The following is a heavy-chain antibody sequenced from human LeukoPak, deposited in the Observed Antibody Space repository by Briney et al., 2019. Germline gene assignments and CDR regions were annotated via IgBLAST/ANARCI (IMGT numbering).Heavy chain of an antibody. CDR2: ISTDGGST. CDR3: ARSFGTYYGMDV. Sequence: GGSLRLSCAASGFTVSSYAMSWVRQAPGMGLQLVSAISTDGGSTYSADSVKGRFTISRDNSKNTLFLQMNSLRAEDAAVYYCARSFGTYYGMDVWGQGTTVTVSS. D-gene: IGHD3-10*01. CDR1: GFTVSSYA. V-gene: IGHV3-23*01. J-gene: IGHJ6*02.